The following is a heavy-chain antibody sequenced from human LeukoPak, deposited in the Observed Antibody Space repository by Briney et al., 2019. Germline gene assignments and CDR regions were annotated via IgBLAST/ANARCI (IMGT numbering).Heavy chain of an antibody. D-gene: IGHD7-27*01. J-gene: IGHJ4*02. CDR3: ARDYWGWSRDY. V-gene: IGHV3-20*04. CDR1: GFTFDDHG. Sequence: GGSLRLSCAASGFTFDDHGMIWVRQAPGKGLEWVSGINWNGDSTAYADSVKGRFTISRDNAKNSLYLQMNSLRADDTAVYYCARDYWGWSRDYWGRGTLVTVSS. CDR2: INWNGDST.